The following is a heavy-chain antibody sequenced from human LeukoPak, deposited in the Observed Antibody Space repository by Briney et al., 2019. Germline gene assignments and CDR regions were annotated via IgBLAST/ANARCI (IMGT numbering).Heavy chain of an antibody. CDR1: GGSFSGYY. CDR3: VTVEMATISDY. Sequence: SETLSLTCAVYGGSFSGYYWSWIRQPPGKGLEWIGEINHSGSTNYNPSPKSRVTISVDTSKNQFSLKLSSVTAADTAVYYCVTVEMATISDYWGQGTLVTVSS. CDR2: INHSGST. V-gene: IGHV4-34*01. J-gene: IGHJ4*02. D-gene: IGHD5-24*01.